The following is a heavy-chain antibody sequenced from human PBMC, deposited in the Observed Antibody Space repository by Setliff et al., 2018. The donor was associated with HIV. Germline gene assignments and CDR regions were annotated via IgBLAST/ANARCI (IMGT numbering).Heavy chain of an antibody. J-gene: IGHJ4*02. CDR3: ARERSLIVGAIHFDY. CDR1: GFTFSSYE. Sequence: GGSLRLSCAASGFTFSSYEMNWVRQAPGKGLEWVSYISSSGSTIYYADSVKGRFTISRDNAKNSLYLQMNSLRAEDTAVYYCARERSLIVGAIHFDYWGQGTLVTVSS. CDR2: ISSSGSTI. V-gene: IGHV3-48*03. D-gene: IGHD1-26*01.